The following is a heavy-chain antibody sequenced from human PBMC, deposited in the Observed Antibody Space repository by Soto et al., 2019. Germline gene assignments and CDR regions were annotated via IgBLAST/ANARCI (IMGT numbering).Heavy chain of an antibody. CDR2: INTDGSVA. V-gene: IGHV3-74*03. D-gene: IGHD2-21*01. CDR1: GLTFRSYW. CDR3: VRDMQLWRLGS. J-gene: IGHJ4*02. Sequence: EVQLVESGGGLVQPGESLRLSCAASGLTFRSYWMHWVRQAPGKGLVWVSRINTDGSVAMYVDSVKGRFTISRDNAKNTLYLHMNSLIVEDTAVYYCVRDMQLWRLGSWGQGTLVPVAS.